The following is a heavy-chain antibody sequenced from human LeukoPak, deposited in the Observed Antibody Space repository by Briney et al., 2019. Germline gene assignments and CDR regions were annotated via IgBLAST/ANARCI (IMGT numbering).Heavy chain of an antibody. Sequence: ASVKVSCKASGYTFTSYAMHWVRQAPGQRLEWMGWINAGNGNTKYSQKFQGRVTITRDTSASTAYMELSSLRSEDTAVYYCANHYSSSSWPEYFQHWGQGTLVTGSS. J-gene: IGHJ1*01. D-gene: IGHD6-13*01. CDR2: INAGNGNT. CDR1: GYTFTSYA. CDR3: ANHYSSSSWPEYFQH. V-gene: IGHV1-3*01.